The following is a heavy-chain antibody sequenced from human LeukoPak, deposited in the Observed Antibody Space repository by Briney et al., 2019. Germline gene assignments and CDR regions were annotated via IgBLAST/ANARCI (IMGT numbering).Heavy chain of an antibody. CDR3: ARDSGIVVVVGAFDI. D-gene: IGHD3-22*01. V-gene: IGHV3-21*01. Sequence: PGGSLRLSCAASGFTFSSYSMNWVRQAPGKGLEWVSSISSSSSYIYYADSVKGRFTISRDNAKNSLYLQMNSLRAEDTAVYYCARDSGIVVVVGAFDIWGQGTMVTVSS. CDR1: GFTFSSYS. CDR2: ISSSSSYI. J-gene: IGHJ3*02.